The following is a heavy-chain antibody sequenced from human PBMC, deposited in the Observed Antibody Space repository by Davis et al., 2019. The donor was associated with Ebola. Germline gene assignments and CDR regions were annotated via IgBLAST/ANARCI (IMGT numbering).Heavy chain of an antibody. D-gene: IGHD2-8*01. CDR3: AREMAYYYYYGMDV. CDR1: GFTFSSYA. Sequence: GGSLRLSCAASGFTFSSYAMSWVRQAPGKGLEWVSVIGGRGDNTYYADSVKGRFTISRDNSKNTLYLQMNSLRAEDTAVYYCAREMAYYYYYGMDVWGQGTTVTVSS. V-gene: IGHV3-23*01. J-gene: IGHJ6*02. CDR2: IGGRGDNT.